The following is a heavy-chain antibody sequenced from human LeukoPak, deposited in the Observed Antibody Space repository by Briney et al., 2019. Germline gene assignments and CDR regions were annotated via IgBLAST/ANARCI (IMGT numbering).Heavy chain of an antibody. J-gene: IGHJ4*02. CDR1: GFTFSSYS. V-gene: IGHV3-48*04. CDR3: ARDKWIPGWWDN. D-gene: IGHD2-15*01. CDR2: IRSSGSTV. Sequence: PGGSLRLSCAASGFTFSSYSMNWVRQAPGKGLEWVSYIRSSGSTVYYADTVKGRFTISRDNAKNSLYLQMNSLRAEDTAVYYCARDKWIPGWWDNWGQGTLVTVSS.